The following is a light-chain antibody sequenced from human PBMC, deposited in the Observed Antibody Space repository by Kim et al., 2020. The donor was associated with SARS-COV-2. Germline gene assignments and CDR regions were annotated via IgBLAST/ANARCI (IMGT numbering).Light chain of an antibody. J-gene: IGLJ2*01. Sequence: QSALTQPHAVSGSPGQSVTISCIGTSSDVGGYKYVSWYQKHPDRAPKLIFYDVTERPSGVPDRFSGSKSSNTASLTISGLQAEDEADYHCCSYAGTSTLFGGGTQLTVL. V-gene: IGLV2-11*01. CDR3: CSYAGTSTL. CDR1: SSDVGGYKY. CDR2: DVT.